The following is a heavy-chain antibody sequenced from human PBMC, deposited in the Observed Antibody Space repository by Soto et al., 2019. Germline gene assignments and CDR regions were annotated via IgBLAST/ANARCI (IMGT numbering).Heavy chain of an antibody. V-gene: IGHV1-3*01. CDR2: INAGNGNT. D-gene: IGHD6-13*01. CDR3: ARGQEPTQQQPQDYYYYGMDV. CDR1: GYTFTSYA. J-gene: IGHJ6*02. Sequence: ASVKVSCKASGYTFTSYAMHWVRQAPGQRLEWMGWINAGNGNTKYSQKFQGRVTITRDTSASTAYMELSSLRSEDTAVYYCARGQEPTQQQPQDYYYYGMDVWGQGTTVTVSS.